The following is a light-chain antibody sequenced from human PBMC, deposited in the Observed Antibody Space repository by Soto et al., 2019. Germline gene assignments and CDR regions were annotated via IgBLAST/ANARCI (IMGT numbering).Light chain of an antibody. CDR1: QSVSRHS. J-gene: IGKJ1*01. CDR2: GAS. CDR3: QRYDTSRTWT. V-gene: IGKV3-20*01. Sequence: EIVLMQAPGTLSLSPGETATLSCRASQSVSRHSLAWYQQKPGQAPRLLIYGASSRASGIPDRFSGSGSAPDRSLTISRLEPEDFAVYYCQRYDTSRTWTFGQGAKVDIK.